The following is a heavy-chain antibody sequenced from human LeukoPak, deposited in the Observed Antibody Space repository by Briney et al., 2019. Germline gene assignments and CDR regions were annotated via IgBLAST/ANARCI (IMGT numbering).Heavy chain of an antibody. CDR3: ARVGINPGDYYYSGMDV. Sequence: SETLSLTCDVSGGSISSSNWWSWVRQSPEKGLEWHAEIYHSGSFNRNPSLKSRVTISVDKSKNQFSLNLTSVTAADTAVYYCARVGINPGDYYYSGMDVWGQGTTVTVSS. CDR2: IYHSGSF. D-gene: IGHD1-14*01. V-gene: IGHV4-4*02. CDR1: GGSISSSNW. J-gene: IGHJ6*02.